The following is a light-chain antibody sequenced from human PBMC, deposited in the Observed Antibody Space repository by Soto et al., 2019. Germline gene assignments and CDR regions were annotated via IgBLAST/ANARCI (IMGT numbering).Light chain of an antibody. J-gene: IGLJ2*01. CDR3: CSYAGSTTRVQ. CDR2: EVS. Sequence: QSVLTQPASVSGSPGQSITIPCTGTSSDVDTYKYVSWYQQHPGKAPKLMIYEVSYRPSGVSDRFSGSKSGNTASLTISGLQAEDEADYYCCSYAGSTTRVQFGGGTKLTVL. V-gene: IGLV2-14*01. CDR1: SSDVDTYKY.